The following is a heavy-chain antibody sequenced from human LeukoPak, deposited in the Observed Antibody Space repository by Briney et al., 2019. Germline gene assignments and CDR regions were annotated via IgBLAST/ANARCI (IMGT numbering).Heavy chain of an antibody. V-gene: IGHV4-4*02. Sequence: GSLRLSCAASGFTFNNYAMSWVRQAPGKGLEWIGEIYHSGSTNYNPSLKSRVTISVDKSENQFSLKLSSVTAADTAVYYCASTSTMVRGVPFYYFDYWGQGTLVTVSS. CDR1: GFTFNNYAM. CDR3: ASTSTMVRGVPFYYFDY. CDR2: IYHSGST. J-gene: IGHJ4*02. D-gene: IGHD3-10*01.